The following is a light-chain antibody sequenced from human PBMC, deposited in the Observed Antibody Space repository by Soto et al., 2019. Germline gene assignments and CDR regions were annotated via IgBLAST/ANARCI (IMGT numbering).Light chain of an antibody. CDR2: GNS. CDR3: QSYDSSLSVHVV. CDR1: SSNIGAGYD. V-gene: IGLV1-40*01. Sequence: QSVLTQPHSVSGAPGQRVTISCTGSSSNIGAGYDVLWYPQLPGTAPKLLIYGNSNRPSGVPDRFSGSKSGTSASLAITGLQVEDESYYYCQSYDSSLSVHVVFGGGTQLTVL. J-gene: IGLJ2*01.